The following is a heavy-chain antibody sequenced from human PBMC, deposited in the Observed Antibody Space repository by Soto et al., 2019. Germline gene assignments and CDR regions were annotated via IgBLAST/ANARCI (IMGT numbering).Heavy chain of an antibody. J-gene: IGHJ6*02. V-gene: IGHV1-2*04. CDR3: ARDRVTGTTLGYHYYGMDA. CDR2: INPNSGGT. D-gene: IGHD1-7*01. Sequence: SVRGSCEASGYTFTGYYMHWVRQAPGQGLEWMGWINPNSGGTNYAQNFQGWVTMTRDTSISTAYMELSRLRSDDTAVYYCARDRVTGTTLGYHYYGMDAWGQGTTVTVSS. CDR1: GYTFTGYY.